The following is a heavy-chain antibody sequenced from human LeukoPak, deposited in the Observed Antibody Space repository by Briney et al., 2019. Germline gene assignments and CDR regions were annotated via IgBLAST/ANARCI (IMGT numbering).Heavy chain of an antibody. Sequence: GGSLRLSCAASGFTFSGYWMSWVRQAPGKGLEWVANIRHDGSDKYYVDSVKGRFTISRDNAKNSLSLQVNSLRVEDTAVYYCARDGGIGFPFDFWGQGTLVTVSS. V-gene: IGHV3-7*01. CDR2: IRHDGSDK. D-gene: IGHD3-16*01. CDR1: GFTFSGYW. J-gene: IGHJ4*02. CDR3: ARDGGIGFPFDF.